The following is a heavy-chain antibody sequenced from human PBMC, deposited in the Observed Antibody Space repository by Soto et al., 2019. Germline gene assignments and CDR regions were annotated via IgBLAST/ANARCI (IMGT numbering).Heavy chain of an antibody. CDR1: GVSISNHY. Sequence: LEPLCLTCPVSGVSISNHYWSRIRQPPGKGLEWIGYIYYNVNTNYHPSLKSRLTISVDTSKNQFSLKLSSVTAADTAVYYCARDRGWYGFCGQGTLVTVSS. V-gene: IGHV4-59*11. CDR2: IYYNVNT. CDR3: ARDRGWYGF. J-gene: IGHJ4*02. D-gene: IGHD6-19*01.